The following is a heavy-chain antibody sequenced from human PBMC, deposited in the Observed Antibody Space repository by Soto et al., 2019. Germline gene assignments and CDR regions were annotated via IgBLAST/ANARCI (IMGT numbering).Heavy chain of an antibody. Sequence: SETLSLTCTVSGGSISSGGYYWSWIRQHPGKGLEWIGYIYYSGSTYYNPSLKSRVIISVDTSKNQFSLKLSSVTAADTAVYYCARDYYDSSGYYQIDYWGQGTLVTVSS. CDR3: ARDYYDSSGYYQIDY. V-gene: IGHV4-31*03. J-gene: IGHJ4*02. CDR2: IYYSGST. D-gene: IGHD3-22*01. CDR1: GGSISSGGYY.